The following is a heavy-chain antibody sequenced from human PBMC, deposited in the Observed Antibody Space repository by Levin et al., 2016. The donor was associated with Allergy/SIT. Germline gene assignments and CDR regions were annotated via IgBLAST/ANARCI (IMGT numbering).Heavy chain of an antibody. J-gene: IGHJ5*02. Sequence: WIRQSPSRGLEWLGRTYYRSKWYNDYAVSVKSRITINPDTSKNQFSLKLSSVTAADTAVYYCAREGSRWSGGFDPWGQGTLVTVSS. D-gene: IGHD6-13*01. V-gene: IGHV6-1*01. CDR3: AREGSRWSGGFDP. CDR2: TYYRSKWYN.